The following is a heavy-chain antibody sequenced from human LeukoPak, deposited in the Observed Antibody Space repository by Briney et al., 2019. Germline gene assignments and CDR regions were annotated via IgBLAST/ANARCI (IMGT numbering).Heavy chain of an antibody. V-gene: IGHV1-18*01. D-gene: IGHD6-13*01. J-gene: IGHJ3*02. CDR3: ASRRSSSWTSPNAFDI. Sequence: GASVKVSCKASGYTFTSYGISWVRQAPGQGLEWMGWISAYNGNTNYAQKLQGRVTMTTDTSTSTAYMELRSLRSDDTAVYYCASRRSSSWTSPNAFDIWGQGTMVTVSS. CDR1: GYTFTSYG. CDR2: ISAYNGNT.